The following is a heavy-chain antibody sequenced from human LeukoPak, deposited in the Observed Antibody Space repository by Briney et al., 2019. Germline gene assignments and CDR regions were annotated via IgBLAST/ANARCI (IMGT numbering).Heavy chain of an antibody. D-gene: IGHD3-10*01. CDR3: ARVSTYYYGSGTLGY. CDR1: GGSFSGYY. CDR2: INHSGST. Sequence: SETLSLTCAVYGGSFSGYYWSWIRQPPGKGLEWNGEINHSGSTNYNPSLKSRVTISVDTSKNQFSLKLSSVTAADTAVYYCARVSTYYYGSGTLGYWGQGTLVTVSS. J-gene: IGHJ4*02. V-gene: IGHV4-34*01.